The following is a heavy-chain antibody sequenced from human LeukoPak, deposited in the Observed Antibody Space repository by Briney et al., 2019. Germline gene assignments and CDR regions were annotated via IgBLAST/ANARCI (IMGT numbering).Heavy chain of an antibody. V-gene: IGHV3-7*04. CDR3: ARGDAFSGDH. J-gene: IGHJ4*02. Sequence: GGSLRLSCAVSGFSFTNFWMSWVRQAPGRGPEWVANIHPEGNEKYHVESVKGRFTISRDNTKNLLFLQMNGLRVEDTAVYYCARGDAFSGDHWGQGTLVTVSS. CDR1: GFSFTNFW. CDR2: IHPEGNEK.